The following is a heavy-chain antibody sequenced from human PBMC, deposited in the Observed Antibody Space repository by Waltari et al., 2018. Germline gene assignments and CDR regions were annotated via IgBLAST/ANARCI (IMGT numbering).Heavy chain of an antibody. V-gene: IGHV4-39*01. Sequence: QLQLQESGPGLVKPSETLSLTCTVSGVSMDDSSYYWGWIRQPPGKGLEWIGSVYYNGNTHHNPSRKSRVTVSGDTSKNQFSLMLNSVTAADTAVYYCVRHRLAWYFDLWGRGTLVTVSS. CDR2: VYYNGNT. J-gene: IGHJ2*01. CDR1: GVSMDDSSYY. D-gene: IGHD6-19*01. CDR3: VRHRLAWYFDL.